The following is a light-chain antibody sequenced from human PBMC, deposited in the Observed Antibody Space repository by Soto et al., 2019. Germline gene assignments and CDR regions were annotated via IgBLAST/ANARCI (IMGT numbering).Light chain of an antibody. CDR3: QQYNNWPRT. V-gene: IGKV3-15*01. CDR1: QSVSSN. J-gene: IGKJ1*01. Sequence: ETVMTQSPATLSVSPGERATLSCRASQSVSSNLAWYQQKPGQAPRLLIYGASTRATGIPARFSGSGSGTEFTLTISSLRSEDFAVYYCQQYNNWPRTFGQGTKVEIK. CDR2: GAS.